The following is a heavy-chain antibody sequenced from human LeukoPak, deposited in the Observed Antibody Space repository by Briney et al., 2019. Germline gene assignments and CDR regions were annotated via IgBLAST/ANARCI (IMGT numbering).Heavy chain of an antibody. CDR1: GYRFTDYW. CDR3: ARGASRTIPDWYYFGMDV. Sequence: KCGESLKISCKGSGYRFTDYWIGWVRQMPGKGLEWMGIIYPGDSDTRYSPSFQGQVTISADKSINTAHLQWSSLKASDTAMYYCARGASRTIPDWYYFGMDVWGQGTTVTASS. D-gene: IGHD1-26*01. V-gene: IGHV5-51*01. J-gene: IGHJ6*02. CDR2: IYPGDSDT.